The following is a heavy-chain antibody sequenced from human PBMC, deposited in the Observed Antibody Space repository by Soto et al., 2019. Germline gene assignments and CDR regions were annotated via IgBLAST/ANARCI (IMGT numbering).Heavy chain of an antibody. CDR2: INGDGTDT. D-gene: IGHD3-16*01. CDR3: AREVVRGSGSYYLDY. V-gene: IGHV3-74*03. CDR1: GFTFSMYW. Sequence: GGSLRLSCAASGFTFSMYWMHWVRQAPGKGLLWVSRINGDGTDTTYADSVKGRFTISRDNAKNTVYLQMNGLRAEDTAVYYCAREVVRGSGSYYLDYWGQETLFTAPQ. J-gene: IGHJ4*02.